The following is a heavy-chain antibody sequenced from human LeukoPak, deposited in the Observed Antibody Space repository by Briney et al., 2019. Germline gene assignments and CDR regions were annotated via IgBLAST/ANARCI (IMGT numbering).Heavy chain of an antibody. CDR2: IKGKTDAGTI. CDR3: TTGELN. Sequence: GGSLRLSCAASGFTFTNAWMTWVRQAPGKGLEWVGRIKGKTDAGTIDYAAPVKGRFTISRDDSKDTLYLQLSSLKTDDTAVYYCTTGELNWGQGTLVTVSS. CDR1: GFTFTNAW. D-gene: IGHD2-21*01. V-gene: IGHV3-15*01. J-gene: IGHJ4*02.